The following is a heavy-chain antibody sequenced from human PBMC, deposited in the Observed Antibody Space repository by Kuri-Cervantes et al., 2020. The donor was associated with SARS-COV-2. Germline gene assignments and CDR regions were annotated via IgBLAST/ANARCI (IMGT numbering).Heavy chain of an antibody. CDR2: ISSSSSYI. CDR3: ARGGRFLEWLYYYYYYMDV. J-gene: IGHJ6*03. V-gene: IGHV3-21*01. Sequence: GESLRLSCAASGLTFSSYSMNWVRQAPGKGLEWVSSISSSSSYIYYADSVKGRFTISRDNAKNSLYLQMNSLRAEDTAVYYCARGGRFLEWLYYYYYYMDVWGKGTTVTVSS. CDR1: GLTFSSYS. D-gene: IGHD3-3*01.